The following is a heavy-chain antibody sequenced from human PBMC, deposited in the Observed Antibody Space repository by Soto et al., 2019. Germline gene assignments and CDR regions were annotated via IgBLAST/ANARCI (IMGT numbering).Heavy chain of an antibody. CDR1: GFTFSTYS. D-gene: IGHD3-3*01. CDR3: ARDKRDLRFLEWSYYFDY. Sequence: GGSLRLSCAASGFTFSTYSMNWVRQAPGKGLEWVSFISYDGSNKYYADSVKGRFTISRDNSKNTLYLQMNSLRAEDTAVYYCARDKRDLRFLEWSYYFDYWGQGTLVTVSS. CDR2: ISYDGSNK. J-gene: IGHJ4*02. V-gene: IGHV3-30*03.